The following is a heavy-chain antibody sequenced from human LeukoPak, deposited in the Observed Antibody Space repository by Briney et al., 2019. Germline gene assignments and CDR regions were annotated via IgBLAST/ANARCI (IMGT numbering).Heavy chain of an antibody. CDR3: AKGSPNYSNRFDY. Sequence: GGSLRLSCAASGFTFSSYAMSWVRQAPGKGLEWVSGISGSGGTTYYADSVKGRFTISRDNPKNTLYLQMNSLRAEDTAVYYCAKGSPNYSNRFDYWGQGTLVTVSP. CDR2: ISGSGGTT. CDR1: GFTFSSYA. V-gene: IGHV3-23*01. D-gene: IGHD4-11*01. J-gene: IGHJ4*02.